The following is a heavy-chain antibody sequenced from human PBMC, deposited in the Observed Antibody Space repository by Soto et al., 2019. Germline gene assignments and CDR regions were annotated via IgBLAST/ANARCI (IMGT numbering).Heavy chain of an antibody. CDR2: ISPGDSDT. D-gene: IGHD3-9*01. J-gene: IGHJ4*02. CDR1: GYSFSTYR. V-gene: IGHV5-51*01. Sequence: GALMISCRGSGYSFSTYRIGWVRQVPGKGLEWMGMISPGDSDTKYSQSFQGQVTISAYKSISTAFLQWNSLKASDTAMYYCARHATYYNILSGYYFDYWGQGTLVTASS. CDR3: ARHATYYNILSGYYFDY.